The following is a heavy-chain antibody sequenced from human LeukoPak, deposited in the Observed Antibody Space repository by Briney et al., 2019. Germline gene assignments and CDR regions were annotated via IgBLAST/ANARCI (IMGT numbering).Heavy chain of an antibody. V-gene: IGHV4-59*01. CDR2: IYYSGST. Sequence: SETMSHTCTVSGGSISSYYWSWIRQPPGKGLEWIGCIYYSGSTNYNPSLKSRVTISVDTSKNQCSLKLSSVTAADTAVYYCARGDYDSSGYYIRDSLDAFDIWGQGTMVTVSS. J-gene: IGHJ3*02. D-gene: IGHD3-22*01. CDR3: ARGDYDSSGYYIRDSLDAFDI. CDR1: GGSISSYY.